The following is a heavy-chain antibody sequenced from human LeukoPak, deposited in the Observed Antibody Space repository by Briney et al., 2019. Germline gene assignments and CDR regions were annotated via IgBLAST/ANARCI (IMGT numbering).Heavy chain of an antibody. D-gene: IGHD3-22*01. CDR1: GGSINISSYY. J-gene: IGHJ4*02. Sequence: PSETLSLTCTVSGGSINISSYYWGWIRQPPGKGLEWIGYIYYSGSTYYNPSLKSRVTISVDTSKNQFSLKLSSVTAADTAVYYCARASTMIAPSIDYWGQGTLVTVSS. CDR3: ARASTMIAPSIDY. V-gene: IGHV4-39*01. CDR2: IYYSGST.